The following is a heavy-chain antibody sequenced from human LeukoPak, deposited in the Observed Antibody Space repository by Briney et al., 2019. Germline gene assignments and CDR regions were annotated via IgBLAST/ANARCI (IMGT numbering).Heavy chain of an antibody. D-gene: IGHD1-1*01. CDR3: AKSLLTTATGTGRAFDI. CDR1: GFSFSDYA. Sequence: GGSLRLSCAASGFSFSDYAMSWVRQAPGKGLEWVSAISGSGGSTYYADSVRGRLTISRDNSKNTLYLQMNSLRADDTAVYYCAKSLLTTATGTGRAFDIWGQGTMVTVSS. CDR2: ISGSGGST. V-gene: IGHV3-23*01. J-gene: IGHJ3*02.